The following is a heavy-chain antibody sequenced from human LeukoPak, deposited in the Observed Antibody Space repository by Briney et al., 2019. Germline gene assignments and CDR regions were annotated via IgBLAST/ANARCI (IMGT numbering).Heavy chain of an antibody. V-gene: IGHV3-7*01. CDR3: AREGVYDYVWGSYRLVREVYDY. D-gene: IGHD3-16*02. CDR1: GFTFSSYW. CDR2: IKQDGSEK. J-gene: IGHJ4*02. Sequence: QPGGSLRLSCAASGFTFSSYWMNWVRQAPGKGLEWVANIKQDGSEKYYVDSVKGRFTISRDNAKNSLYLQMNSLRAEETAVYYCAREGVYDYVWGSYRLVREVYDYWGQGTLVTVSS.